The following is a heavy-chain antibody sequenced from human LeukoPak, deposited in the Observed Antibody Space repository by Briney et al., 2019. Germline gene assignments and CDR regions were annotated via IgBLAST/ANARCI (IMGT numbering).Heavy chain of an antibody. V-gene: IGHV3-30*02. CDR1: GFTFSSYG. Sequence: PGGSLRLSCAASGFTFSSYGMHWVRQAPGKGLEWVAFIRYDGSNKYYADSVKGRFTISRDNSKNTLYLQMNSLRAEDTAVYYCAKDNNPNWNHGYYYYYMDVWGKGTTVTVSS. CDR2: IRYDGSNK. CDR3: AKDNNPNWNHGYYYYYMDV. J-gene: IGHJ6*03. D-gene: IGHD1-1*01.